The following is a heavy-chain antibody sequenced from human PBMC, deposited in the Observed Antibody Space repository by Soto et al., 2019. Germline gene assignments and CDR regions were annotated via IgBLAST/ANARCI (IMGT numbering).Heavy chain of an antibody. V-gene: IGHV3-33*06. D-gene: IGHD3-10*01. Sequence: PGGSLRLSCAASGFTFNNYGMHWVRQAPGKGLEWVAVIWNDGRNSYYANSVKGRFTISRDNSKNTLYLQMSSLRAEDTAVYYCAKHNGSGSYHTYPLFDYWGQGTLVNVSS. J-gene: IGHJ4*02. CDR3: AKHNGSGSYHTYPLFDY. CDR2: IWNDGRNS. CDR1: GFTFNNYG.